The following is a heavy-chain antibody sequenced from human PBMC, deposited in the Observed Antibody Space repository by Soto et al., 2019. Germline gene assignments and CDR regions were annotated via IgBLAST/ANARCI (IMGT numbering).Heavy chain of an antibody. V-gene: IGHV1-3*01. CDR2: INAGNGNT. CDR3: ALPTRGDSSGLPRE. Sequence: QVQLVQSGAEVKKPGASVKVSCKASGYTFTSYAMHWVRQAPGQRLEWMGWINAGNGNTKYSQKFQGRVTITRDTXVSTAYMELSSLRSEDTAVYYCALPTRGDSSGLPREWGQGTLVTVSS. D-gene: IGHD3-22*01. CDR1: GYTFTSYA. J-gene: IGHJ4*02.